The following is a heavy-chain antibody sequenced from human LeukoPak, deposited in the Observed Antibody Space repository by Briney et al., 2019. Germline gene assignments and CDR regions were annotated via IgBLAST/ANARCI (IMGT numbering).Heavy chain of an antibody. CDR1: GFTFSSYG. D-gene: IGHD3-16*01. V-gene: IGHV3-33*06. CDR3: AKGLRYYSIDY. Sequence: GGSLRLSCAASGFTFSSYGMHWVRQAPGKWLEWVAVIWYDGSNEYYADSVKGRFTISRDNSKNTLYLQMNSLRAEDTAVYYCAKGLRYYSIDYWRQGNLVTVSS. CDR2: IWYDGSNE. J-gene: IGHJ4*02.